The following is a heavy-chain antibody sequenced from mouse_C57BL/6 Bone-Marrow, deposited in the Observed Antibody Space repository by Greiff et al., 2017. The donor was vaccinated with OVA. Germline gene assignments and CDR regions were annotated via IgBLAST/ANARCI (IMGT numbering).Heavy chain of an antibody. CDR1: GYSFTSYY. V-gene: IGHV1-66*01. CDR2: IYPGSGNT. D-gene: IGHD2-3*01. Sequence: QVQLQQSGPELVKPGASVKISCKASGYSFTSYYIHWVKQRPGQGLEWIGWIYPGSGNTKYNEKFTGKAPLTADTSSSTAYMQLSSLTTEDSAVYYCERGWLLPYAMDYWGQGTSVTVSS. J-gene: IGHJ4*01. CDR3: ERGWLLPYAMDY.